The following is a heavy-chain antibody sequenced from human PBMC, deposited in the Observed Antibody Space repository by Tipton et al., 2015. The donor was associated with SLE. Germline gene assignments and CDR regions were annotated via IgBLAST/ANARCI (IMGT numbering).Heavy chain of an antibody. J-gene: IGHJ5*02. CDR2: IGSKASSYAT. CDR1: GFTFSGSA. CDR3: TRDAGNLNWLDP. Sequence: SLRLSCAASGFTFSGSAMHWVRQASGKGLEWVGRIGSKASSYATAYAASVRGRFTISRDESKSTAYLQMNSLKSEDTAMYYCTRDAGNLNWLDPWGQGTLVTVSS. V-gene: IGHV3-73*01. D-gene: IGHD4-23*01.